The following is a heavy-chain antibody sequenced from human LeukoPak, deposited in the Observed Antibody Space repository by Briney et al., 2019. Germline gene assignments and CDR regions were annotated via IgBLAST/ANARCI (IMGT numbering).Heavy chain of an antibody. CDR2: ISGSDGST. CDR3: RSEFLRDGMDV. Sequence: GGSLRLSCAVSGITLSNYGMSWVRQAPGKGLDWVSGISGSDGSTYYADFAKGRFTISRDNSKNTLYLQMNSLRVEDTAVYYCRSEFLRDGMDVWGQGTTVTVFS. CDR1: GITLSNYG. V-gene: IGHV3-23*01. D-gene: IGHD3-10*01. J-gene: IGHJ6*02.